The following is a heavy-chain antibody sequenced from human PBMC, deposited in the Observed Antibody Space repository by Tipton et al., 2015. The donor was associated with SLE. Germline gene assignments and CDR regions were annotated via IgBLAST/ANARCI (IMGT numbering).Heavy chain of an antibody. V-gene: IGHV4-39*07. Sequence: TLSLTCTVSGGSISSSSYYWGWIRQPPGKGLEWIGRIYYSGSTYYNPSLKSRVTISVDTSKNQFSLKLSSVTAADTAVYYCARDVPHYYGSGSDYWGQGTLVTVSS. J-gene: IGHJ4*02. CDR1: GGSISSSSYY. CDR2: IYYSGST. CDR3: ARDVPHYYGSGSDY. D-gene: IGHD3-10*01.